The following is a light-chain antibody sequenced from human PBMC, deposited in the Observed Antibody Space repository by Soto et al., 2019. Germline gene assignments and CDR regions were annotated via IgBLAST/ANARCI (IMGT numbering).Light chain of an antibody. J-gene: IGKJ2*01. CDR1: QRISSS. CDR3: QQSYSSPLYT. Sequence: DIQMTQSPSSLSASVGDRVTITCRASQRISSSLNWYQQTPGKAPKLLIYAASSLRSGVPSRFSGSGSGTDFTLTISSLQPEDFATYYCQQSYSSPLYTFGQGTKLEIK. V-gene: IGKV1-39*01. CDR2: AAS.